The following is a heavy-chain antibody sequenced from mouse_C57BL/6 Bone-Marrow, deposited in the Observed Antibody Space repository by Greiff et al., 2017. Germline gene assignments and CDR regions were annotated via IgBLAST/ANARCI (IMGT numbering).Heavy chain of an antibody. J-gene: IGHJ3*01. CDR2: IYPGDGDT. CDR3: ARGGSSGPFAY. V-gene: IGHV1-82*01. Sequence: QVQLQQSGPELVKPGASVKISCKASGYAFSSSWMNWVKQRPGKGLEWIGRIYPGDGDTNYNGKFKGKATLTADKSSRTAYMQLSSLTSEDSAVYFCARGGSSGPFAYWGQGTLVTVSA. CDR1: GYAFSSSW. D-gene: IGHD3-2*02.